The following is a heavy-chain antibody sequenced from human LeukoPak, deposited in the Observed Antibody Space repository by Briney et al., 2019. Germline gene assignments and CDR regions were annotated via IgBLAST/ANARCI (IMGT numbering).Heavy chain of an antibody. V-gene: IGHV5-51*01. CDR2: IYPGDSDT. J-gene: IGHJ4*02. CDR3: ARLLGPYCSSTSCYEYFDY. CDR1: GYSFTSYW. D-gene: IGHD2-2*01. Sequence: GESLKISCKGSGYSFTSYWIGWVRQMPGKGLEWMGIIYPGDSDTRYSPSFQRQVTISADKSISTAYLQWSRLKASDPAMYYCARLLGPYCSSTSCYEYFDYWGQGTLVTVSS.